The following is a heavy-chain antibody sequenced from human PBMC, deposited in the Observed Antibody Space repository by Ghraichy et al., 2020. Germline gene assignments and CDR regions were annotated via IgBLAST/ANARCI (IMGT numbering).Heavy chain of an antibody. D-gene: IGHD3-3*01. Sequence: GGSLRLSCAASGFTVSSNYMSWVRQAPGKGLEWVSVIYSGGSTYYADSVKGRFTISRDNSKNTLYLQMNSLRAEDTAVYYCARVPTSNADYDFWSGYPVGWFDPWGQGTLVTVSS. CDR3: ARVPTSNADYDFWSGYPVGWFDP. CDR2: IYSGGST. V-gene: IGHV3-53*01. J-gene: IGHJ5*02. CDR1: GFTVSSNY.